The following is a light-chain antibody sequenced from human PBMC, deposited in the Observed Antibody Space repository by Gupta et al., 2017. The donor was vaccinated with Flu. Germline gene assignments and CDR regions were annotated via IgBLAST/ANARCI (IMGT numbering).Light chain of an antibody. CDR3: MQVLQTPLT. J-gene: IGKJ4*01. Sequence: DIVMTQSPLSLPVTPGEPASISCRSSQSLLHSNGYNYVDWHLQKPGQSPQLLIYLGSNRASGVPDRFSGSASGTDFTLKISRVEAEDVGVYYCMQVLQTPLTFGGGTKVEIK. CDR1: QSLLHSNGYNY. V-gene: IGKV2-28*01. CDR2: LGS.